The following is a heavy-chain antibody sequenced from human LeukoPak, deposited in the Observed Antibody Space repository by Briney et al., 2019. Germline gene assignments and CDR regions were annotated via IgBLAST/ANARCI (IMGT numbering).Heavy chain of an antibody. CDR2: ISYDGSNK. V-gene: IGHV3-30*18. Sequence: GGSLRLSCAASGFTFSSYGMHWVRQAPGKGLEWVAVISYDGSNKYYGDSVKGRFTISRDNSKNTLYLQMNSLRAEDTAVYYCAKSYYDSGGSVIGMDVWGQGTTVTVSS. D-gene: IGHD3-22*01. CDR3: AKSYYDSGGSVIGMDV. CDR1: GFTFSSYG. J-gene: IGHJ6*02.